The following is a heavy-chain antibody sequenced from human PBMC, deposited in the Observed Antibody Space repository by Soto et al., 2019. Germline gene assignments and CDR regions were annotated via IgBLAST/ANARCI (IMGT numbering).Heavy chain of an antibody. CDR3: ARGGDESYYDFWSGYYTLGLRSYDC. CDR2: ISSSGSTI. Sequence: PGGSLRLSCAASGFTFSSYEMSWVRQAPGKGLEWVSYISSSGSTIYYADSVKGRFTISRDNAKNSLYLQMNSLRAEDTAVYYCARGGDESYYDFWSGYYTLGLRSYDCWGQGTLVTVSS. V-gene: IGHV3-48*03. J-gene: IGHJ4*02. D-gene: IGHD3-3*01. CDR1: GFTFSSYE.